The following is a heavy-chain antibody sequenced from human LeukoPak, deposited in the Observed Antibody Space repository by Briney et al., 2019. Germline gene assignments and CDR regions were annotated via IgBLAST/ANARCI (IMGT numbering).Heavy chain of an antibody. CDR1: GFTLSSYS. CDR2: ISSSSSYI. Sequence: GGSLRLSCAASGFTLSSYSMNWVRQAPGKGLEWVSSISSSSSYIYYADSVKGRFTISRDNSKNSLYLQMNSLRAEDTAVYYCARGSRATGYYFDYWGQGTLVTVSS. V-gene: IGHV3-21*01. CDR3: ARGSRATGYYFDY. J-gene: IGHJ4*02.